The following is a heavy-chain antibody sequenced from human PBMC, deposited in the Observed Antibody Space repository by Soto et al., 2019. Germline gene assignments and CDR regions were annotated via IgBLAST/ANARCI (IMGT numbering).Heavy chain of an antibody. Sequence: PSETLSLTCAVYGGSFSGYYWSWIRQPPGKGLEWIGEINHSGSTNYNPSLKSRVTISVDTSKNQFSLKLSSVTAADTAVYYCARFRGIAVAGIKGSGFYYYYGMDVWGQGTTVTVSS. CDR2: INHSGST. V-gene: IGHV4-34*01. CDR1: GGSFSGYY. J-gene: IGHJ6*02. D-gene: IGHD6-19*01. CDR3: ARFRGIAVAGIKGSGFYYYYGMDV.